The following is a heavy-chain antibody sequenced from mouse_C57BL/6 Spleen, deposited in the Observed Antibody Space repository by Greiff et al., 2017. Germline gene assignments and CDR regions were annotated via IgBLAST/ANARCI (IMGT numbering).Heavy chain of an antibody. D-gene: IGHD1-1*01. J-gene: IGHJ2*01. CDR3: ARSLYYYGSSS. CDR1: GYTFTDYY. CDR2: INPNNGGT. V-gene: IGHV1-26*01. Sequence: EVQLQQSGPELVKPGASVKISCKASGYTFTDYYMNWVKQSHGKSLEWIGDINPNNGGTSYNQKFKGKATLTVDKSSSTAYMELRSLTSEDSAVYYCARSLYYYGSSSWGQGTTLTVSS.